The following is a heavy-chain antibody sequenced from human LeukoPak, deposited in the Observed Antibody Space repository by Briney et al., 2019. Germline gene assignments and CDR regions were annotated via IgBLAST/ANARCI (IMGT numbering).Heavy chain of an antibody. Sequence: PGGSLRLSCAASGFTFSSYAMSWVRQAPGKGLEWVSAISGSGGSTYYADSVKGRFTISRDNSKNTLYLQMNGLTAEDTAMYYCARDSYQDYYGRFDPWGQGTLVIVSS. J-gene: IGHJ5*02. CDR1: GFTFSSYA. CDR2: ISGSGGST. CDR3: ARDSYQDYYGRFDP. V-gene: IGHV3-23*01. D-gene: IGHD3-10*01.